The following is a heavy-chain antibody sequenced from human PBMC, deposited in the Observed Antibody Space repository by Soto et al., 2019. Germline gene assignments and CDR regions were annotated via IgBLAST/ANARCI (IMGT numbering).Heavy chain of an antibody. CDR1: GFPFSIYS. D-gene: IGHD6-19*01. J-gene: IGHJ4*02. CDR2: ITSDTNTI. V-gene: IGHV3-48*02. CDR3: ARSVEGHFDY. Sequence: EVQLVESGGGLVQPGGSLRLTCVASGFPFSIYSMNWVRQAPGKGLEWSSYITSDTNTIKYADSVKGRFTISSDNAKNLVYLQMNRLRDEDTAVYFCARSVEGHFDYWGQGTVVTVSS.